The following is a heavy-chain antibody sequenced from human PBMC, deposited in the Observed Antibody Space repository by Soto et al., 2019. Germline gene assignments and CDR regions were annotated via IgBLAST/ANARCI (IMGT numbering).Heavy chain of an antibody. CDR1: GFTLSSYW. D-gene: IGHD3-22*01. J-gene: IGHJ5*02. Sequence: GGSLRLSCAASGFTLSSYWMSWVRQAPGKGLEWVANIKQDGSEKYYVDSVKGRVTISRDNAKNSLYLQMNSLRAEDTAVYYCAGVGYYDSSGSYPLFNWFDPWGQGTLVTVSS. CDR2: IKQDGSEK. CDR3: AGVGYYDSSGSYPLFNWFDP. V-gene: IGHV3-7*03.